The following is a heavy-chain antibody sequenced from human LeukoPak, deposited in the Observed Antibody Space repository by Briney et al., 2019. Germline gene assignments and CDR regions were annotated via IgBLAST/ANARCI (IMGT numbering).Heavy chain of an antibody. CDR3: ARDVGYSYGYPYYFDY. J-gene: IGHJ4*02. CDR1: GGSISSGGYY. V-gene: IGHV4-31*03. D-gene: IGHD5-18*01. Sequence: PSQTLSLTCTVSGGSISSGGYYWSWIRQHPGKGLEWIGYIYYSGSTYHNPSLKSRVTISVDTSKNQFSLKLSSVTAADTAVYCCARDVGYSYGYPYYFDYWGQGTLVTVSS. CDR2: IYYSGST.